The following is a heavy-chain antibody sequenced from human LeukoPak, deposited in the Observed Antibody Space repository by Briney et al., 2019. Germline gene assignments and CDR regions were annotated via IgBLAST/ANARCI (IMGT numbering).Heavy chain of an antibody. J-gene: IGHJ4*02. CDR1: GYTFTGYY. D-gene: IGHD6-13*01. Sequence: ASVKVSCEASGYTFTGYYMHWVRQATGQGLEWMGWMNPNSGNTGYAQKFQGRVTMTRNTSISTAYMELSSLRSEDTAVYYCARLRPFQQLNYWGQGTLVTVSS. V-gene: IGHV1-8*02. CDR3: ARLRPFQQLNY. CDR2: MNPNSGNT.